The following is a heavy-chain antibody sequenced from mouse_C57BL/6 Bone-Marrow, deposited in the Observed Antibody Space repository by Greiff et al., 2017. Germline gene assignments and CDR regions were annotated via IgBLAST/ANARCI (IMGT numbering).Heavy chain of an antibody. CDR1: GFNIKDYY. V-gene: IGHV14-2*01. CDR2: IDPEDGET. CDR3: ARPSTTVVATDWYFDV. Sequence: VHVKQSGAELVKPGASVKLSCTASGFNIKDYYMHWVKQRTEQGLEWIGRIDPEDGETKYAPKFQGKATITADTSSNTAYLQLSSLTSEDTAVYYCARPSTTVVATDWYFDVWGTGTTVTVSS. D-gene: IGHD1-1*01. J-gene: IGHJ1*03.